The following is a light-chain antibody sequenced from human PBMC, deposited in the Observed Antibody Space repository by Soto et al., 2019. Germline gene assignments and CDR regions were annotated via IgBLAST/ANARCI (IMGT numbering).Light chain of an antibody. V-gene: IGKV3-15*01. J-gene: IGKJ1*01. CDR3: QQFHNWPRT. CDR1: QSLSSN. CDR2: GAS. Sequence: EIVMTQSPATLSVSPGERATLSCRSSQSLSSNFLAWYQQKPGQAPRLLIYGASTRAAGIPARFSGSGSGTEFTLTITSLQSEDFAVYYCQQFHNWPRTFGQGTKVDIK.